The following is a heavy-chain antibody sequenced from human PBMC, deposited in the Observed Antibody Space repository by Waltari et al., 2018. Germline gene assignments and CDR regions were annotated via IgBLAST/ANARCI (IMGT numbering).Heavy chain of an antibody. J-gene: IGHJ4*02. CDR3: ATRYGSSSMDY. Sequence: EVQLVESGGGVVQTGGSMRLSCAASGFTFSNYEVNRVRQAPGKGLEWIESISNRLNTRYYADSVKGRLTISRENAKNSLHLEMNSLRAEDTAVYYCATRYGSSSMDYWGQGTLVTVSS. CDR2: ISNRLNTR. V-gene: IGHV3-48*03. CDR1: GFTFSNYE. D-gene: IGHD6-6*01.